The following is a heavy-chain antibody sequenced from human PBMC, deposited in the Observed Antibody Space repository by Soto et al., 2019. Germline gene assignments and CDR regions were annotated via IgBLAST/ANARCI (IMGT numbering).Heavy chain of an antibody. CDR2: IYHSGST. Sequence: SETLSLTCAVSGYSISGGYYWGWIRQPPGKGLEWIGSIYHSGSTYYNPSLKSRVTISVDTSKNQFSLKLSSVTAADTAVYYCATIGNSSGYFPRRGAFDIWGQGTMVTVSS. CDR1: GYSISGGYY. J-gene: IGHJ3*02. CDR3: ATIGNSSGYFPRRGAFDI. V-gene: IGHV4-38-2*01. D-gene: IGHD3-22*01.